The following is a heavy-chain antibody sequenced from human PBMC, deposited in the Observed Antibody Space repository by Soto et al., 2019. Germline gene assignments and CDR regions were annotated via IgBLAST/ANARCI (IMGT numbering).Heavy chain of an antibody. CDR2: ISSDGSTT. D-gene: IGHD1-26*01. V-gene: IGHV3-74*01. Sequence: PGGSLRLSCAASGLTFSSYWMYWVRQAPGKGLVWVSGISSDGSTTRYADSVKGRFTISRENAKNTLYLQMNSPRAEDTAVYYCARSGLMDVWGQGYTVT. J-gene: IGHJ6*02. CDR3: ARSGLMDV. CDR1: GLTFSSYW.